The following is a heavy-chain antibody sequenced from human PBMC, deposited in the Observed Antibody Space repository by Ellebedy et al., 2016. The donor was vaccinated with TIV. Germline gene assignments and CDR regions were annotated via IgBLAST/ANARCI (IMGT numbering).Heavy chain of an antibody. CDR3: GRDPRDYCTRGTCTRVGFYFDH. J-gene: IGHJ4*02. Sequence: GGSLRLSXAASGFTFSNYAMSWVRQAPGKGLEWVSSISGSGDNTYYADSVKGHFTISRDNSKNTLYLQMNSLRVEDTAVYLCGRDPRDYCTRGTCTRVGFYFDHWGQGNLVTVSS. V-gene: IGHV3-23*01. CDR2: ISGSGDNT. D-gene: IGHD2-8*01. CDR1: GFTFSNYA.